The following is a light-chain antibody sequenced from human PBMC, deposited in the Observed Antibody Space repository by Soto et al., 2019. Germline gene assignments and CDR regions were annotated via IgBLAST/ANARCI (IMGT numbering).Light chain of an antibody. V-gene: IGKV1-39*01. Sequence: DIQMTQSPSSLSASVGDRVTITCRASQSIGKHLNWYQQKPGKAPKFMIYAASNLQSGVPSRFSGSGSGKDLTLTFNSLQPEDFATYYCQQGYTSVIALGQRTRLEIK. CDR3: QQGYTSVIA. CDR1: QSIGKH. J-gene: IGKJ5*01. CDR2: AAS.